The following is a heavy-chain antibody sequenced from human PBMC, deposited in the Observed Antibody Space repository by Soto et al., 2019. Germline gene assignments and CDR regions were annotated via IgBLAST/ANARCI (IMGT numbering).Heavy chain of an antibody. J-gene: IGHJ4*02. CDR1: GYTFTSYD. Sequence: QVQLVQSGSEVKKPGASVKVSCKASGYTFTSYDINWVRQATGQRLEWMGWMNPNSGNTGYAQKFQGRVTMTRNTSISTAYMELSSMRSEDTAVYYCARGQYDSSGYYYDFWGQGTLVTVSS. V-gene: IGHV1-8*01. D-gene: IGHD3-22*01. CDR2: MNPNSGNT. CDR3: ARGQYDSSGYYYDF.